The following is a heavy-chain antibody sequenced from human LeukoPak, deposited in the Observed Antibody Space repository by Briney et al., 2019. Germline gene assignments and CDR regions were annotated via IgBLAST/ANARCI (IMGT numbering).Heavy chain of an antibody. V-gene: IGHV3-7*01. CDR3: ARRAGDYSHPYDY. Sequence: PGGSLRLSCAASGLTFSTHWMTWVRQAPGKGLEWLANIGGDGGKKFYVDSVKGRFTISRDNADNSLYLQMNSLRVEDTAVYYCARRAGDYSHPYDYWGQGTLVTVSS. D-gene: IGHD3-22*01. J-gene: IGHJ4*02. CDR1: GLTFSTHW. CDR2: IGGDGGKK.